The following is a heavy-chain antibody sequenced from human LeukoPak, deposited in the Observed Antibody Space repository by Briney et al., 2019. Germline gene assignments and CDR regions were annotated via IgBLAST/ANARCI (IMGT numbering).Heavy chain of an antibody. D-gene: IGHD2-15*01. J-gene: IGHJ4*02. CDR2: INHSGST. CDR3: ARGIGVANYFDY. CDR1: GGSFSGYY. Sequence: PSETLSLTCAVYGGSFSGYYWSWIRQPPGKGLEWIGEINHSGSTNYNPSLKSRVTISVDTSKNQFSLKLSSVTAADTAVYYCARGIGVANYFDYWGQGTLVTVSS. V-gene: IGHV4-34*01.